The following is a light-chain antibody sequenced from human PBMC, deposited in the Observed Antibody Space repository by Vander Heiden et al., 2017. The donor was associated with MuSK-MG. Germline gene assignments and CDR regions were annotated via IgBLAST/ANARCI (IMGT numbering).Light chain of an antibody. CDR2: GAS. V-gene: IGKV3-20*01. CDR1: QIVYGSD. CDR3: QQDSNSPWT. J-gene: IGKJ1*01. Sequence: EIVLTQSPGTLSLSPGERVTLSCRASQIVYGSDLAWYQQRPGQAPRLLIYGASTRATDIPDRFSGSGSGTDFSLTITRLEPVDFAVYYCQQDSNSPWTFGQGTKVEIK.